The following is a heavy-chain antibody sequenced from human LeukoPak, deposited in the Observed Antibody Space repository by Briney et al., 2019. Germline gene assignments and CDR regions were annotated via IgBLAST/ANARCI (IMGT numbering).Heavy chain of an antibody. D-gene: IGHD6-13*01. V-gene: IGHV1-69*04. CDR3: ATDRIAAAGTSHPLDI. CDR1: GGTFSSYA. Sequence: SVKVSCKASGGTFSSYAISWVRQAPGQGLEWMGRIIPILGIANYAQKFQGRVTITADKSTSTAYMELSSLRSEDTAVYYCATDRIAAAGTSHPLDIWGQGTMVTVYS. J-gene: IGHJ3*02. CDR2: IIPILGIA.